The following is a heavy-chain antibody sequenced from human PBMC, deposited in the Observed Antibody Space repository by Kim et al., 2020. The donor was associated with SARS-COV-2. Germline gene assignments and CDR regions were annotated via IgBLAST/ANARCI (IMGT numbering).Heavy chain of an antibody. CDR2: ISGSGGST. D-gene: IGHD2-2*01. CDR3: AKASDIGVVPAARVDP. CDR1: GFTFSSYA. V-gene: IGHV3-23*01. J-gene: IGHJ5*02. Sequence: GGSLRLSCAASGFTFSSYAMSWVRQAPGKGLEWVSAISGSGGSTDYADAVKGRGTISRDSSKTTLYLQMNSQRPKDTAVYDCAKASDIGVVPAARVDP.